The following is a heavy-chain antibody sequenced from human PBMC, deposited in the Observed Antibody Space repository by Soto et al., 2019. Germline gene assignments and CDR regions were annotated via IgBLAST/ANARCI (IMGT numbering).Heavy chain of an antibody. CDR2: IYYSGST. CDR3: AREFVYGDYVAFDI. V-gene: IGHV4-59*01. Sequence: SETLSLTCTVSGGSISSYYWSWIRQPPGKGLEWIGYIYYSGSTNYNPSLKSRVTISVDTSKNQFSLKLSSVTAADTAVYYCAREFVYGDYVAFDIWGQGTMVTVSS. D-gene: IGHD4-17*01. J-gene: IGHJ3*02. CDR1: GGSISSYY.